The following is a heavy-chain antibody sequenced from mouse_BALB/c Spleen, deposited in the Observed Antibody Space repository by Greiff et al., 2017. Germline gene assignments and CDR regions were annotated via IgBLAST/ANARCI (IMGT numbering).Heavy chain of an antibody. V-gene: IGHV2-9*02. J-gene: IGHJ4*01. Sequence: VMLVESGPGLVAPSQSLSITCTVSGFSLTSYGVHWVRQPPGKGLEWLGVIWAGGSTNYNSALMSRLSISKDNSKSQVFLKMNSLQTDDTAMYYCARGSSSYVDYAMDYWGQGTSVTVSS. D-gene: IGHD1-1*01. CDR2: IWAGGST. CDR1: GFSLTSYG. CDR3: ARGSSSYVDYAMDY.